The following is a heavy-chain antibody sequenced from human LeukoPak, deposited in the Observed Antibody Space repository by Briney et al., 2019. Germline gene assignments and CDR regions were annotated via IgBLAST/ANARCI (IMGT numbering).Heavy chain of an antibody. Sequence: GGSLRLSCAASGFTFSSYSMNWVRQAPGKGLEWVSSVSSSGTFIYYADSVKGRFTISRDNANNSLYLQMNSLRAEDTAVYYCTSGYYNYYFDFWGQGTLVTVSS. V-gene: IGHV3-21*06. CDR3: TSGYYNYYFDF. D-gene: IGHD3-22*01. J-gene: IGHJ4*02. CDR2: VSSSGTFI. CDR1: GFTFSSYS.